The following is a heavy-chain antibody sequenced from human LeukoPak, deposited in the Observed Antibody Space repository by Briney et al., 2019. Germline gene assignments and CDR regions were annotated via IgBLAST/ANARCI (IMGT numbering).Heavy chain of an antibody. D-gene: IGHD4-17*01. CDR2: ISGSGGST. CDR3: ARDPNGDYIGTFDM. J-gene: IGHJ3*02. CDR1: GFSVSTST. V-gene: IGHV3-23*01. Sequence: GGSLRLSCAASGFSVSTSTMNWVRQAPGKGLEWVSAISGSGGSTYYADSVRGRFTISRDNSKNTLYLQMNSLRVEDTAVYFCARDPNGDYIGTFDMWGRGTMVSVSS.